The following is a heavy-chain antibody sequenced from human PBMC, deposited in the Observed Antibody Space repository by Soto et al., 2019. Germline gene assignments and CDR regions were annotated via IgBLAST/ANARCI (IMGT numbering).Heavy chain of an antibody. J-gene: IGHJ5*02. CDR1: GYTFTSHG. Sequence: ASVKVSCKASGYTFTSHGISWVRQAPGQGLEWMGWISAYNGNTNYAQKLQGRVAMTTDTSTSTAYMELRSLRSDDTAVYYCARDRRFNYYDSRGYYLTWGQGSLVTVSS. CDR3: ARDRRFNYYDSRGYYLT. V-gene: IGHV1-18*04. D-gene: IGHD3-22*01. CDR2: ISAYNGNT.